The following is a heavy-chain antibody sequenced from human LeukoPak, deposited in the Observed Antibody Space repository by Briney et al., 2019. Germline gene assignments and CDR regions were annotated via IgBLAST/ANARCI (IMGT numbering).Heavy chain of an antibody. CDR3: ASNREQKLGYYFDY. J-gene: IGHJ4*02. CDR2: IWYDGSNK. V-gene: IGHV3-33*01. Sequence: PGGSLRLSCAASGFTFSSYAMHWVRQAPGKGLEGVAVIWYDGSNKYYADSVKGRFTISRDNSKNTLYLQMNSLRAEDTAVYYCASNREQKLGYYFDYWGQATLLTVSS. CDR1: GFTFSSYA. D-gene: IGHD6-13*01.